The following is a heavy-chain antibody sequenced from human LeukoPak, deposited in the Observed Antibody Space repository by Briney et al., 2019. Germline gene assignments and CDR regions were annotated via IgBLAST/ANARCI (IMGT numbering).Heavy chain of an antibody. D-gene: IGHD3-3*01. J-gene: IGHJ6*03. CDR1: GFTFDDYA. CDR2: ISWNSGSI. V-gene: IGHV3-9*01. CDR3: AGIRFLEWPSYYYHMDV. Sequence: GGSLRLSCAASGFTFDDYAMHWVRQAPGKGLEWVSGISWNSGSIGYADSVKGRFTISRDNAKNSLYLQMNSLRAEDTALYYCAGIRFLEWPSYYYHMDVWGKGTTVTVSS.